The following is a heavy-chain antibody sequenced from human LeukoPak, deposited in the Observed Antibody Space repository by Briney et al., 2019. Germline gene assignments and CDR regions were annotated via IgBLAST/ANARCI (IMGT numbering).Heavy chain of an antibody. J-gene: IGHJ4*02. D-gene: IGHD2-2*01. CDR1: GDRVSSDSAG. CDR3: ARGYQLLCGDFDY. Sequence: SEALSLTCAISGDRVSSDSAGWNWIRQSPSRGLEWLARTYYGAKWYNDYAVSVKSRITINPDTSKNQFSLQLNSLTPEDTAVYYCARGYQLLCGDFDYWGQGTLVTVSS. V-gene: IGHV6-1*01. CDR2: TYYGAKWYN.